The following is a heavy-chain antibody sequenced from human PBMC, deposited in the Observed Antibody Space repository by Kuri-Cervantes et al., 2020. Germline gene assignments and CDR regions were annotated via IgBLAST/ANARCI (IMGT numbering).Heavy chain of an antibody. CDR2: INWNGGST. J-gene: IGHJ4*02. CDR1: GFTFSSYG. Sequence: GGSLRLSCAASGFTFSSYGMHWVRQAPGKGLEWVSGINWNGGSTGYADSVKGRFTISRDNAKNSLYLQMNSLRAEDTAVYYCAKEKTTVTTMTYFDYWGQGTLVTVSS. CDR3: AKEKTTVTTMTYFDY. D-gene: IGHD4-11*01. V-gene: IGHV3-20*04.